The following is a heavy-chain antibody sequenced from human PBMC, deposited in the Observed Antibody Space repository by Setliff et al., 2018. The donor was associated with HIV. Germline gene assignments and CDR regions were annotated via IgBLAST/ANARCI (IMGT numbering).Heavy chain of an antibody. CDR1: GFTFGDYA. CDR3: TRDSPGGNSYYYGMDV. V-gene: IGHV3-49*04. Sequence: PGGSLRLSCTASGFTFGDYAMTWVRQAPGKGLKWVGFIRSKTYVGTTEYAASVKGRFTISRDDSKGIAYLQMNSLKTEDTAVYYCTRDSPGGNSYYYGMDVWGQGTTVTVSS. J-gene: IGHJ6*02. CDR2: IRSKTYVGTT. D-gene: IGHD2-15*01.